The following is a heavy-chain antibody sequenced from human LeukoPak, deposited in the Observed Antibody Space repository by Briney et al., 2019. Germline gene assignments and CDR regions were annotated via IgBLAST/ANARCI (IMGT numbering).Heavy chain of an antibody. Sequence: GASVKVSCKASGGTFSSYAISWVRQAPGQGLEWMGRIIPILGIANYAQKLQGRVTMTTDTSTSTAYMELRSLRSEDTAVYYCAGTAPLRLGELSLYLDYWGQGTLVTVSS. CDR2: IIPILGIA. D-gene: IGHD3-16*02. J-gene: IGHJ4*02. V-gene: IGHV1-69*04. CDR1: GGTFSSYA. CDR3: AGTAPLRLGELSLYLDY.